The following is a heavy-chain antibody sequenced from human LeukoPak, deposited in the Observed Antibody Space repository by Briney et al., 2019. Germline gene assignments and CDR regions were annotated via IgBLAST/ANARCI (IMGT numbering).Heavy chain of an antibody. CDR1: GFTFSSYS. CDR3: ARVGIAVAGRWGDY. J-gene: IGHJ4*02. Sequence: GGSLRLSCAASGFTFSSYSMNWVRQAPGKGLEWVSYISSSSSTIYYADSVKGRFTISRDNAKNSLYLQMNSLRDEDTAVYYYARVGIAVAGRWGDYWGQGTLVTVSS. V-gene: IGHV3-48*02. D-gene: IGHD6-19*01. CDR2: ISSSSSTI.